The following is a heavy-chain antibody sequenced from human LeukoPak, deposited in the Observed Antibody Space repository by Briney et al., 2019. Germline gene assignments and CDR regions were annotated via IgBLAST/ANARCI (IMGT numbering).Heavy chain of an antibody. CDR3: ASHYYYGAGSYYNRWFDP. CDR2: INHSGST. J-gene: IGHJ5*02. D-gene: IGHD3-10*01. V-gene: IGHV4-34*01. CDR1: GGSFSDS. Sequence: PSETLSLTCAVYGGSFSDSWSWIRQPPGKGLEWIGEINHSGSTNYNPSLKCRVTISVDTSKNQFSLKLSSVTAADTALYYCASHYYYGAGSYYNRWFDPWGQGTLVTVSS.